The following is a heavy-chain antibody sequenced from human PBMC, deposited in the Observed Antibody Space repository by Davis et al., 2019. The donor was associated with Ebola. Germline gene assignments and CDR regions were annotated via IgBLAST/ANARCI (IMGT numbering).Heavy chain of an antibody. CDR2: IFHSGTT. Sequence: SETLSLTCGVSGGSINKNWWTWVRQPPGKGLEWIGEIFHSGTTNYNPSLKSRVIISVDKSKNQFSLKLSSVTAADTAVYYCARGGLMITFGGVIESLAFDYWGQGTLVTVSS. D-gene: IGHD3-16*02. CDR3: ARGGLMITFGGVIESLAFDY. J-gene: IGHJ4*02. V-gene: IGHV4-4*02. CDR1: GGSINKNW.